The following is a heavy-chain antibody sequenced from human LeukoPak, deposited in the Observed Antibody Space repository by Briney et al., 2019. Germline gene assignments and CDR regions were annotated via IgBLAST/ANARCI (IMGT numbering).Heavy chain of an antibody. CDR3: ARGFGRVDY. D-gene: IGHD3/OR15-3a*01. CDR1: GXTFSGYY. V-gene: IGHV4-34*01. CDR2: INHSGGT. J-gene: IGHJ4*02. Sequence: PSETLSLTCAVYGXTFSGYYWSWIRQPPGKGLEWIGEINHSGGTNYDPSLKSRVTISVDTSKNQFSLKLSSVTAADTAVYYCARGFGRVDYWGQGTLVTVSS.